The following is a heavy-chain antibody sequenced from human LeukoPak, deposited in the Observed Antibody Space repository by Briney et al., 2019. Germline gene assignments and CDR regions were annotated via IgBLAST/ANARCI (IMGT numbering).Heavy chain of an antibody. D-gene: IGHD3-10*01. V-gene: IGHV4-59*01. CDR1: GDSISSYY. J-gene: IGHJ5*02. Sequence: SETLSLTCTVSGDSISSYYWSWIRQPPGKGLEWIGYIYSSGGTNYYPSLKSRVTISVDTSKNQFSLKLSSVTAADTAVYYCARGYVSNYNWFDPWGQGTLVTVSS. CDR2: IYSSGGT. CDR3: ARGYVSNYNWFDP.